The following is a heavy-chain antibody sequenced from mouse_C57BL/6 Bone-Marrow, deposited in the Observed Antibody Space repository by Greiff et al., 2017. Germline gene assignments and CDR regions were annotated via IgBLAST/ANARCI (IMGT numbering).Heavy chain of an antibody. Sequence: QVQLQQSGAELARPGASVKLSCKASGYTFTSYGISWVKQRTGQGLEWIGEIYPRSGNTYYNEKFKGKATLTADKSSSTAYMELRSLTSEDSAVYFCARLPITTVVAHSFDYWGQGTTLTVSS. CDR3: ARLPITTVVAHSFDY. CDR1: GYTFTSYG. J-gene: IGHJ2*01. CDR2: IYPRSGNT. V-gene: IGHV1-81*01. D-gene: IGHD1-1*01.